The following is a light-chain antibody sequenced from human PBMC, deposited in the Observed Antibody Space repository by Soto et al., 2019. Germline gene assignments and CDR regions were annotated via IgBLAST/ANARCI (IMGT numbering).Light chain of an antibody. CDR2: SAS. J-gene: IGKJ1*01. Sequence: DIVMTQSPDSLAVSLGERATINCKSSQSVLYSSNNKNYLAWYQHKPGQPPKLLINSASTRESGVPDRFSGSGSGTYFTLTISSQQAEDVAYYYCQQYYCFPQTFGQGTKVDIK. CDR1: QSVLYSSNNKNY. V-gene: IGKV4-1*01. CDR3: QQYYCFPQT.